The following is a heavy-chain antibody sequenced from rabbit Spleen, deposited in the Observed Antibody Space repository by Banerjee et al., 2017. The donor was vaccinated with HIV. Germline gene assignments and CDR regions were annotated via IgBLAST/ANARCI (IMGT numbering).Heavy chain of an antibody. V-gene: IGHV1S40*01. CDR3: ERDDAGREDFNL. J-gene: IGHJ4*01. CDR2: IDVSRSGST. D-gene: IGHD4-2*01. CDR1: GVDFSSSYW. Sequence: QSLEESGGDLVKPGASLTLTCTASGVDFSSSYWICWVRQAPGKGLEWIACIDVSRSGSTPYTSWAKGRFTVSTASSPTVTLRMTSLTAADTATYFCERDDAGREDFNLWGPGTLVTVS.